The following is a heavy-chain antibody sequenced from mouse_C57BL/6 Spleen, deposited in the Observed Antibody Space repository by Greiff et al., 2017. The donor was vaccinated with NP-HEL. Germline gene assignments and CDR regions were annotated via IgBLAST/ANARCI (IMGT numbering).Heavy chain of an antibody. J-gene: IGHJ4*01. CDR1: GFTFSDYG. V-gene: IGHV5-17*01. Sequence: EVQGVESGGGLVKPGGSLKLSCAASGFTFSDYGMHWVRQAPEKGLEWVAYISSGSSTIYYADTVKGRFTISRDNAKNTLFLQMTSLRSEDTAMYYCARGLIYYYGSNAMDYWGQGTSVTVSS. D-gene: IGHD1-1*01. CDR3: ARGLIYYYGSNAMDY. CDR2: ISSGSSTI.